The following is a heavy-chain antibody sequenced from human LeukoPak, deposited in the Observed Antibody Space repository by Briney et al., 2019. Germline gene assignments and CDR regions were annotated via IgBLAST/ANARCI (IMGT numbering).Heavy chain of an antibody. V-gene: IGHV1-18*01. CDR2: ISTYNGNT. CDR1: GYTFTSSG. D-gene: IGHD5-18*01. J-gene: IGHJ4*02. CDR3: ARGYSYGPNDY. Sequence: GASVKVSCKASGYTFTSSGLIWVRQAPGQGLEWMGWISTYNGNTNYAQKLQGRVTITADESTSTAYMELSSLRSEDTAVYYCARGYSYGPNDYWGQGTLVTVSS.